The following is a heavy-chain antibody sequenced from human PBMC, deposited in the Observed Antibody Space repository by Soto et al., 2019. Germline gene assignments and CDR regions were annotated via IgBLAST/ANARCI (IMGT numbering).Heavy chain of an antibody. CDR2: INASNGNT. Sequence: ASVKVSCKASGYTFTSYYMHWVRQAPGQRLEWMGMINASNGNTKYAQKFQGRVTITRDTSASTAYMELSSLRSEDTAVYYCARDLGGWPDYWGQGTLVTVSS. J-gene: IGHJ4*02. D-gene: IGHD2-15*01. V-gene: IGHV1-3*01. CDR3: ARDLGGWPDY. CDR1: GYTFTSYY.